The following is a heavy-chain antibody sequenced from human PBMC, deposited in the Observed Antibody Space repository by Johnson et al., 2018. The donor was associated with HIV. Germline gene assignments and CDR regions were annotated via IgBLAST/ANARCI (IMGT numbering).Heavy chain of an antibody. V-gene: IGHV3-30*04. CDR2: ISYDGSNK. CDR3: AKGRDYYDSSDYSSDAFDI. CDR1: GFTFSNYA. D-gene: IGHD3-22*01. J-gene: IGHJ3*02. Sequence: QVQLVESGGGVVQPGRSLRLSCAASGFTFSNYAMHWVRQAPGKGLEWVALISYDGSNKYYVDSVKGRFTISRDNAKNSLYLQMNSLRPEDTALYYCAKGRDYYDSSDYSSDAFDIWGQGTMVIVSS.